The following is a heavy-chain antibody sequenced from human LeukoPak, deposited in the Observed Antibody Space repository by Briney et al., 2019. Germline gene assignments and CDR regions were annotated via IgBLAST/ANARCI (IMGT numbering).Heavy chain of an antibody. J-gene: IGHJ4*02. CDR1: GYTFSSYY. Sequence: ASVKVSCKASGYTFSSYYIHWVRQAPGQGLEWMGWISAYNGNTKYAQKLQGRVTMTTDTSTSTAYMELRSLRSDDTAVYYCARFTPRLTREKFDYWGQGTLVTVSS. V-gene: IGHV1-18*04. CDR3: ARFTPRLTREKFDY. D-gene: IGHD2-2*01. CDR2: ISAYNGNT.